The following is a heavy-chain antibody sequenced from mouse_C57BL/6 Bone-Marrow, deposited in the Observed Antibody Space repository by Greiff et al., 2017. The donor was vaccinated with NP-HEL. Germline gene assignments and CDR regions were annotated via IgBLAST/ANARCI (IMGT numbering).Heavy chain of an antibody. V-gene: IGHV1-39*01. CDR2: INPNYGTT. Sequence: EVQVVESGPELVKPGASVKISCKASGYSFTDYNMNWVKQSNGKSLEWIGVINPNYGTTSYNQKFKGKATLTVDQSSSTAYMQLNSLTSEDSAVYYCASSTTVESGIIDAMDYWGQGTSVTVSS. CDR3: ASSTTVESGIIDAMDY. CDR1: GYSFTDYN. D-gene: IGHD1-1*01. J-gene: IGHJ4*01.